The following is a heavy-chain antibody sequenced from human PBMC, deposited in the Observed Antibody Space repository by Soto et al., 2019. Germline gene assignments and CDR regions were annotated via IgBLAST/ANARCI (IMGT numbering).Heavy chain of an antibody. Sequence: GGSLRLSCAASGFTFSSYWMHWVRQAPGKGLMWVSRINGDGSSTGYADSVKGRFTISRDNAKNTLYLQMNSLRAEDTAVYYCAKEDVVVVPAAMGLGYFQHWGQGTLVTVPS. D-gene: IGHD2-2*01. CDR1: GFTFSSYW. V-gene: IGHV3-74*01. CDR2: INGDGSST. CDR3: AKEDVVVVPAAMGLGYFQH. J-gene: IGHJ1*01.